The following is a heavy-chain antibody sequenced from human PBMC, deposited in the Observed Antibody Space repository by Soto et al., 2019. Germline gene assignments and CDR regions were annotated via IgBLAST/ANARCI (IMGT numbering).Heavy chain of an antibody. CDR2: INAGNGNT. V-gene: IGHV1-3*01. D-gene: IGHD6-13*01. J-gene: IGHJ4*01. CDR3: AGDAAAIGYSYFDF. CDR1: GYTFTSYA. Sequence: GASVKVSCKASGYTFTSYAMHWVRQAPGQRLEWMGWINAGNGNTKYSQKFQGRVTITRDTSASTAYMELSSLRSEDTAVYYCAGDAAAIGYSYFDFWGKGTLVTVSS.